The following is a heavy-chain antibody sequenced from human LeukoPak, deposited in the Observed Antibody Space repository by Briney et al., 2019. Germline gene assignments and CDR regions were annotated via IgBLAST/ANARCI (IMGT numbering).Heavy chain of an antibody. CDR3: ARASPRYRYYYGSGSYYPGKYYYYYGMDV. D-gene: IGHD3-10*01. CDR1: GFTFSSYW. J-gene: IGHJ6*02. V-gene: IGHV3-7*04. CDR2: IKQDGSEK. Sequence: TGGSLRLSCAASGFTFSSYWTSWVRQAPGKGLEWVANIKQDGSEKYYVDSVKGRFTISGDNAKNSLYLQMNSLRAEDTAVYYCARASPRYRYYYGSGSYYPGKYYYYYGMDVWGQGTTVTVSS.